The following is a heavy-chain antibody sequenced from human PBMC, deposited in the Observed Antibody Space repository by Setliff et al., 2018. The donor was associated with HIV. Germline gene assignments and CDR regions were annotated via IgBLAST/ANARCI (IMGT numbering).Heavy chain of an antibody. J-gene: IGHJ6*02. Sequence: GESLKISCASSGFTFSSYAMTWVRQAPGKGLECVAVISGKSRRTSYADSVKGRFTISRDNSKNTLYRQMNSLRAEYTAVYYCAKEAAADGMDVWGQGTTVTVSS. CDR1: GFTFSSYA. D-gene: IGHD6-13*01. CDR2: ISGKSRRT. V-gene: IGHV3-23*01. CDR3: AKEAAADGMDV.